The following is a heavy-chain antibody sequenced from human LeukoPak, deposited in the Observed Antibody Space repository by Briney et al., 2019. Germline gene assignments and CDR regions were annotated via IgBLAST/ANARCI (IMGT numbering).Heavy chain of an antibody. CDR1: GFTFSSYS. CDR2: ISSSSSYI. J-gene: IGHJ4*02. CDR3: ARDASIAAAPY. V-gene: IGHV3-21*01. D-gene: IGHD6-13*01. Sequence: GGSLRLSCAASGFTFSSYSMNWVRQAPGKGLEWVSSISSSSSYIYYADSVKGRFTISRDNAKNSLYLQMNSLRAEDTAVYYCARDASIAAAPYWGQGTLVTVPS.